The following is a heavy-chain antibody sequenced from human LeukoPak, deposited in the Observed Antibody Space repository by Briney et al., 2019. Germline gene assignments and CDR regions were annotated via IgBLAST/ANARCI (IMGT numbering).Heavy chain of an antibody. D-gene: IGHD6-6*01. J-gene: IGHJ4*02. CDR2: ISSSSSYI. Sequence: GGSLRLSCAASGFTFSSYAMNWVRKAQGKGREWVSSISSSSSYIYYADSVKGRFTISRDNAKNSLYLQMNSLRAEDTAVYYCARDHSGYSSSTPYWGQGTLVTVSS. CDR1: GFTFSSYA. CDR3: ARDHSGYSSSTPY. V-gene: IGHV3-21*01.